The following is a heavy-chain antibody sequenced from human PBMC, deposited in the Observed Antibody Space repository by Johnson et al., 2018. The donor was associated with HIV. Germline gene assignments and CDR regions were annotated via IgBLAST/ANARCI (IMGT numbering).Heavy chain of an antibody. V-gene: IGHV3-15*01. CDR2: IKSKSDGGTT. J-gene: IGHJ3*02. CDR1: GFTFSSYT. Sequence: VQLVESGGGLVQPGGSLRLSCAASGFTFSSYTMSWVRQAPGKGLEWVGRIKSKSDGGTTDYAAPVIGRFTISRDDSKHTLYLQMNSLKTEDKAVYYCAQDGTLRAFDIWGQGTMVTVSS. CDR3: AQDGTLRAFDI.